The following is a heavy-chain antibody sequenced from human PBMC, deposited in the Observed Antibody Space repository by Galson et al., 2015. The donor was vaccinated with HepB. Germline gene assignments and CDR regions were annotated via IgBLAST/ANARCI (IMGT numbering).Heavy chain of an antibody. Sequence: PALVKPTQTLTLTCTFSGFSLSTSGMRVSWIRQPPGKALEWLARIDWDDDKFYSTSLKTRLTISKDTSKNQVVLTMTNMDPVDTATYYCARGGADFGVAYAFDIWGQGTMVTVSS. CDR2: IDWDDDK. CDR1: GFSLSTSGMR. J-gene: IGHJ3*02. CDR3: ARGGADFGVAYAFDI. V-gene: IGHV2-70*04. D-gene: IGHD3-3*01.